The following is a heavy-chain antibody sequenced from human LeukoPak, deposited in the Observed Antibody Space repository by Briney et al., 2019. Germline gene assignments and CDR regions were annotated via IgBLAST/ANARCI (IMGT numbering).Heavy chain of an antibody. CDR1: GFTFSSYA. CDR2: ISYDGSNK. CDR3: ARYTMIFDY. D-gene: IGHD3-22*01. V-gene: IGHV3-30*01. J-gene: IGHJ4*02. Sequence: GGSLRPSCAASGFTFSSYAMHWVRQAPGKGLEWVAVISYDGSNKYYADSVKGRFTISRDNSKNTLYLQMNSLRAEDTAVYYCARYTMIFDYWGQGTLVTVSS.